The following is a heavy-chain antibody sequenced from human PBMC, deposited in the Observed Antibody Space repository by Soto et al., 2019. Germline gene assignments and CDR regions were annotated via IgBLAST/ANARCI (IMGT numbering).Heavy chain of an antibody. CDR3: AKDPSTGYADH. J-gene: IGHJ4*02. CDR1: AFMFSNYA. D-gene: IGHD3-9*01. V-gene: IGHV3-23*01. Sequence: GGSLRLSCAASAFMFSNYAMSWVRQAPGKGLEWVSTISLGGGNTHYADSVKGRFTISRDNSKNTLYLQMNSLRGEDTAVYYCAKDPSTGYADHWGQGTLVTVSS. CDR2: ISLGGGNT.